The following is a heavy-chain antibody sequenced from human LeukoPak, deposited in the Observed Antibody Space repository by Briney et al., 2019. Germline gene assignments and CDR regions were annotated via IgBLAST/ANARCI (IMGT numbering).Heavy chain of an antibody. CDR1: GFTFSSYA. J-gene: IGHJ6*02. CDR2: ISSNGGST. Sequence: PGGSLRLSCAASGFTFSSYAMHWVRQAPGKGLEYVSAISSNGGSTYYANSVKGRFTISRDNSKNTLYLQMNSLRAEDTAVYYCARDNQGRYGMDVWGQGTTVTVSS. V-gene: IGHV3-64*01. CDR3: ARDNQGRYGMDV.